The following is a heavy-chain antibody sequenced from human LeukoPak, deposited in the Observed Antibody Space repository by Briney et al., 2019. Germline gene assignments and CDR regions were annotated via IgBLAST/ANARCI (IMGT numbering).Heavy chain of an antibody. V-gene: IGHV1-2*02. CDR2: INPNSGGT. CDR3: ARDRTKGRDGYNYDYYYYGMDV. J-gene: IGHJ6*02. Sequence: ASVKVSCKASGYTFTGYYMHWVRQAPGQGLEWMGWINPNSGGTNYAQKFQGRVTMTRDTSISTAYMELSRLRSDDTAVYYCARDRTKGRDGYNYDYYYYGMDVWGQGTTVTVSS. CDR1: GYTFTGYY. D-gene: IGHD5-12*01.